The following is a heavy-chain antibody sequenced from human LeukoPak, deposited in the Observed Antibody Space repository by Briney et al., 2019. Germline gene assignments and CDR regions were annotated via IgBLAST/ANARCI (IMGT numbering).Heavy chain of an antibody. V-gene: IGHV3-7*01. CDR1: GGSFSGYY. D-gene: IGHD3-22*01. J-gene: IGHJ4*02. Sequence: ETLSLTCAVYGGSFSGYYWSWVRQAPGKGLEWVANIKQDGSEKYYVDSVKGRFTISRDNAKNSLYLQMNSLRTEDTAVYYCARDPTYYYDSSGYFDYWGQGTLVTVSS. CDR3: ARDPTYYYDSSGYFDY. CDR2: IKQDGSEK.